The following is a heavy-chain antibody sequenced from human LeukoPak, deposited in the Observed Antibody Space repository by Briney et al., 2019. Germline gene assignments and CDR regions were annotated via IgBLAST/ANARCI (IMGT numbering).Heavy chain of an antibody. D-gene: IGHD2-15*01. CDR2: INPDGRTT. CDR3: VRDLGGSDDY. V-gene: IGHV3-74*01. J-gene: IGHJ4*02. Sequence: PGGSLRLSCAAAGFTLSTYWMHWVRQAPGKGLVWVSHINPDGRTTRYANSVTGRFTISRDNAKNTADLQMSSLRAEDTAVYYSVRDLGGSDDYWGQGTLVTVSS. CDR1: GFTLSTYW.